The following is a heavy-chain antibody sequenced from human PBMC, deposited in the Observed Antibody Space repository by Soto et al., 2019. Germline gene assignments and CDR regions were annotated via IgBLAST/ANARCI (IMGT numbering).Heavy chain of an antibody. D-gene: IGHD6-19*01. J-gene: IGHJ4*02. V-gene: IGHV4-31*03. Sequence: QVQLQESGPGLVKPSQTLSLTCTVSGGSISSGGYYWSWIRQHPGKGLEWIGYIYYSGSTYYNPSLKSRVTLSVDTSKNQFSLKLSSVTAADTAVYYCASLLMGREVAVAGPAARSRRNFDYWGQGTLVTVSS. CDR3: ASLLMGREVAVAGPAARSRRNFDY. CDR1: GGSISSGGYY. CDR2: IYYSGST.